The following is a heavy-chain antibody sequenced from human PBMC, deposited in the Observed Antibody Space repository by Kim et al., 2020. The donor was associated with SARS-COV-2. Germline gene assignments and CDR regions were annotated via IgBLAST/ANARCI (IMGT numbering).Heavy chain of an antibody. J-gene: IGHJ4*02. Sequence: ASVKVSCKASGYSFSAYALHWVRQAPGQRLEWVGWINPGDGETQYPQKLQARVTITRDTSASTAYMELRSLTSEDTAVYYCASGDCIARGRGEFDYWGQGALVTVAS. CDR3: ASGDCIARGRGEFDY. V-gene: IGHV1-3*01. D-gene: IGHD3-16*01. CDR1: GYSFSAYA. CDR2: INPGDGET.